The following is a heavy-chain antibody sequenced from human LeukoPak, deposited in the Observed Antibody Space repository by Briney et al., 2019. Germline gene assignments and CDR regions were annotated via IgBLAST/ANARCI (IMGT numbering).Heavy chain of an antibody. D-gene: IGHD4-17*01. CDR2: VYYGGTT. Sequence: PSETLSLTCTVSVGSINSRSYYWGWIRQPPGKGLEWIGSVYYGGTTYYNPSLKSRVTISEDTSKNQFSLKLSSVTAADTAVYYCARRATTVTTGYYYYYMDVWGKGTTVTVSS. J-gene: IGHJ6*03. V-gene: IGHV4-39*01. CDR3: ARRATTVTTGYYYYYMDV. CDR1: VGSINSRSYY.